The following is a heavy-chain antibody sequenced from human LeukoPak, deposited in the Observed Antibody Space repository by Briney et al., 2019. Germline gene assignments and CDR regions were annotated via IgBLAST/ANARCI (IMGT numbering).Heavy chain of an antibody. D-gene: IGHD6-13*01. CDR1: GGSISSYY. V-gene: IGHV4-59*01. CDR2: IYYSGST. CDR3: ARVAAPGIYSSPFDY. J-gene: IGHJ4*02. Sequence: NPSETLSLTCTVSGGSISSYYWSWIRQPPGKGLEWIGYIYYSGSTNYNPSLKSRVTISVDTSKNQFSLKLSSVTAADTAVYCCARVAAPGIYSSPFDYWGQGTLVTVSS.